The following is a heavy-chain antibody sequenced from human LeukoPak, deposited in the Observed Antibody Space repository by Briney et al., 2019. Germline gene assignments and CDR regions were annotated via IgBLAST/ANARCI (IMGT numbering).Heavy chain of an antibody. CDR3: TRDSGTYNWLDP. CDR2: IDKEKNSYATAS. J-gene: IGHJ5*02. CDR1: GFTFSGSA. V-gene: IGHV3-73*01. D-gene: IGHD1-26*01. Sequence: GGSLRLSCAASGFTFSGSAIHWVRQSFGKGLEWIGHIDKEKNSYATASAYAVSVEGRFTVSRDDSKNMAFLQMSGLKTEDTALYFCTRDSGTYNWLDPWGQGTLVAVSS.